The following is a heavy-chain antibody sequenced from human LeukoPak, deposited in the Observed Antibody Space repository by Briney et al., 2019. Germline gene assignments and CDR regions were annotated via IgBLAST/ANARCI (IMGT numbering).Heavy chain of an antibody. CDR2: VYSSGNT. CDR3: ARAMLITIDAFDI. V-gene: IGHV4-61*02. Sequence: XKXXEXIGRVYSSGNTAYNPSLKSRVTISLDTSKNQFSLKLSSVTAADTAVYYCARAMLITIDAFDIWGQGTMVTVSS. J-gene: IGHJ3*02. D-gene: IGHD3-16*01.